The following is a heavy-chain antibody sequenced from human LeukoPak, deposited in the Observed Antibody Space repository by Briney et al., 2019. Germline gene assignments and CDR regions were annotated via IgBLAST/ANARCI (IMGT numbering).Heavy chain of an antibody. Sequence: SETLSLTCAVYGGSFSGYYWSWIRQPPGKGLEWIGEINHSGSTNYNPSLKSRVTISVDTSKNQFSLKLSSVTAADTAVYYCARGRVGPDESLNWFDPWGQGTLVTVSS. CDR1: GGSFSGYY. J-gene: IGHJ5*02. CDR2: INHSGST. V-gene: IGHV4-34*01. CDR3: ARGRVGPDESLNWFDP. D-gene: IGHD2-2*01.